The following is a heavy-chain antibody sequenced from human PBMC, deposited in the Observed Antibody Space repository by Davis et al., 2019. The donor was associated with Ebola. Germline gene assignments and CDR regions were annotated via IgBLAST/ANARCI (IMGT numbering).Heavy chain of an antibody. CDR1: GYSINRGYY. CDR3: ARDRHDTSGYGF. Sequence: SQTLSLTCAVSGYSINRGYYWGWIRQPPGKGLEYIGSFYPSRNTYYNPSLKSRVAISVDASKNQFFLKLSSVTAADTAIYYCARDRHDTSGYGFWGQGTLVTVSS. V-gene: IGHV4-38-2*02. CDR2: FYPSRNT. J-gene: IGHJ4*02. D-gene: IGHD3-22*01.